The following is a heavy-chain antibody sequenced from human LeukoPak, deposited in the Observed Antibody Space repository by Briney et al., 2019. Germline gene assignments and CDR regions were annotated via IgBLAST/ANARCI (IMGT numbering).Heavy chain of an antibody. J-gene: IGHJ3*02. D-gene: IGHD5-12*01. V-gene: IGHV3-23*01. CDR3: AKDMVATTYRGAFDI. CDR2: ISGAGGTT. Sequence: GGALRLSCAASGITFSSYDMSWVRQAAGKGLEWVSYISGAGGTTCYADSVQGRFTIYRGNSKHAKYLQMNRLRAEDTAVYDCAKDMVATTYRGAFDIWGQGTMVTVSS. CDR1: GITFSSYD.